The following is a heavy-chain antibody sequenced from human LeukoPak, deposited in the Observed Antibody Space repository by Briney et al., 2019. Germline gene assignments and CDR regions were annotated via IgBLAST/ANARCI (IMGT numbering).Heavy chain of an antibody. CDR3: TRREYNDYWTAFPF. D-gene: IGHD2/OR15-2a*01. Sequence: LRESLKISCKTTGYIFSNYWIAWVRQTPGKGLEWMGIIYPHDSNVKYSPSFQGHDTISVDKSVSTAYLQWNTLKASDTATYFCTRREYNDYWTAFPFWGQGTEVAVSS. J-gene: IGHJ4*02. V-gene: IGHV5-51*01. CDR1: GYIFSNYW. CDR2: IYPHDSNV.